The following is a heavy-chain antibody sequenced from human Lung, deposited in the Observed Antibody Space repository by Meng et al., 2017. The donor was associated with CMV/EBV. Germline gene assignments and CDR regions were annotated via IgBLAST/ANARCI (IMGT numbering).Heavy chain of an antibody. CDR3: ARVYYDISTGYQFDL. CDR1: GASVSSYTNY. V-gene: IGHV4-61*03. CDR2: IYYTGST. Sequence: SXTLSLXCTVSGASVSSYTNYWSWIRQSPGKGLEWIGYIYYTGSTKYTPSLKSRVTMSVDTSKNHFSLKLSSVTAADTAVYYCARVYYDISTGYQFDLWGQGTLVTVSS. D-gene: IGHD3-9*01. J-gene: IGHJ4*02.